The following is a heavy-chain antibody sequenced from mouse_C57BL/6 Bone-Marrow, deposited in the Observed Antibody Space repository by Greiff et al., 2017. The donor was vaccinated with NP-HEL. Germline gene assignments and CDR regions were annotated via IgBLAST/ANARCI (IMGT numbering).Heavy chain of an antibody. V-gene: IGHV1-55*01. CDR2: FYPGSGST. Sequence: QVQLQQPGAELVKPGASVKMSCKASGYTFTSYWITWVKQRPGQGLEWIGDFYPGSGSTNYYEKLKSKSTLTVETSSSTAYMQLSSLTSEDSAVYYCARSVITTVVGSPYYYAMDYWGQGTSVTVSS. D-gene: IGHD1-1*01. CDR3: ARSVITTVVGSPYYYAMDY. J-gene: IGHJ4*01. CDR1: GYTFTSYW.